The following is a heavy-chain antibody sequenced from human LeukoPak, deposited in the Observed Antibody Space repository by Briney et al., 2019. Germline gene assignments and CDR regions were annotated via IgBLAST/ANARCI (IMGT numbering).Heavy chain of an antibody. V-gene: IGHV4-61*02. Sequence: SSQILSLTCTVSGGSISSGSYYWSWIRQPAGKGLEWIGRIYTSGSTNYNPSLKSRVTISVDTSKNQFSLKLSSVTAADTAVYYCGRGADYWGQGTLVTVSS. CDR1: GGSISSGSYY. D-gene: IGHD3-10*01. CDR2: IYTSGST. J-gene: IGHJ4*02. CDR3: GRGADY.